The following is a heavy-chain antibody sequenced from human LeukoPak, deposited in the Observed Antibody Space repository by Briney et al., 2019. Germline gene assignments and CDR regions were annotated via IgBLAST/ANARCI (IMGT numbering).Heavy chain of an antibody. CDR2: MNPNSGNT. CDR3: ARGRGMVRGVMPHNWFDP. Sequence: ASVTVSFKASGYTFTSYDINWVRQATGQGLEWMGWMNPNSGNTGYAQKFQGRVTMTRNTSISTAYMELSSLRSEDTAVYYCARGRGMVRGVMPHNWFDPWGQGTLVTVSS. V-gene: IGHV1-8*01. J-gene: IGHJ5*02. CDR1: GYTFTSYD. D-gene: IGHD3-10*01.